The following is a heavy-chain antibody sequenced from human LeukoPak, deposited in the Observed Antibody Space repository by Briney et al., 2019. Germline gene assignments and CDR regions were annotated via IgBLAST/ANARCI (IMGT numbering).Heavy chain of an antibody. V-gene: IGHV3-49*03. D-gene: IGHD3-22*01. CDR2: IRSKAYGGTT. Sequence: PGGSLRLSCAASGFTFSSYSMNWFRQAPGKGLEWVGFIRSKAYGGTTEYAASVKGRFTISRDDSKSIAYLQMNSLKTEDTAVYYCTRARTPYDSSGYYYLVGGQGTLVTVSS. CDR3: TRARTPYDSSGYYYLV. J-gene: IGHJ4*02. CDR1: GFTFSSYS.